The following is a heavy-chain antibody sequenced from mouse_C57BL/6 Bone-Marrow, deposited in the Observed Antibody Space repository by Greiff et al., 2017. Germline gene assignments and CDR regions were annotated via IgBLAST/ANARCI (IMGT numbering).Heavy chain of an antibody. CDR1: GYTFTSYG. Sequence: QVQLQESGAELARPGASVKLSCKASGYTFTSYGISWVKQRPGQGLEWIGEIYPRSGNTYYNEKFKGKATLTADKSSSTAYMELRSLTSEDSAVYVCASPGIYYYGSSPAYWGQGTLVTVSA. D-gene: IGHD1-1*01. J-gene: IGHJ3*01. CDR3: ASPGIYYYGSSPAY. CDR2: IYPRSGNT. V-gene: IGHV1-81*01.